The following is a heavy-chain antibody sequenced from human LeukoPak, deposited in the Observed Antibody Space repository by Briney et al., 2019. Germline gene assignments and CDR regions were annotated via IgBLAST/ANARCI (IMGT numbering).Heavy chain of an antibody. D-gene: IGHD5-24*01. V-gene: IGHV3-53*01. CDR1: GFTASSNY. Sequence: GGSLRLSCAVSGFTASSNYMSWVRQAPGKGLEWVSVIDSGGSTYCADSVKGRFTISRDNSKNTLYLQMNSLRAEDTAVYYCARDADGYNPNYGMDVWGQGTTVTVSS. CDR2: IDSGGST. J-gene: IGHJ6*02. CDR3: ARDADGYNPNYGMDV.